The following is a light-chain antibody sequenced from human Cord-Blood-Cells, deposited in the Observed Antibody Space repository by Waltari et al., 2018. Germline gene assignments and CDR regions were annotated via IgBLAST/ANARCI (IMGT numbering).Light chain of an antibody. CDR3: SSYTSSSTRKV. V-gene: IGLV2-14*01. CDR1: SSDVGGYNS. CDR2: DVS. J-gene: IGLJ1*01. Sequence: QSALTQPASVSGSPGQSITISCTGTSSDVGGYNSVPWYQQHPGKAPKLMIYDVSNRPSGVSNRFSGSKSGNTASLTISGLQAEDEADYYCSSYTSSSTRKVFGTGTKVTVL.